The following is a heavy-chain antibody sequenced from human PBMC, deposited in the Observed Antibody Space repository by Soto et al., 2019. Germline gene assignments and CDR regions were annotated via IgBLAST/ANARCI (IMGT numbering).Heavy chain of an antibody. V-gene: IGHV3-15*07. CDR3: STEPDYSNYFEY. CDR2: IRSKADGGTT. Sequence: EVQLVESGGGLVKPGGSLRLSCEASGFTFNNAWMNWVRQAPGKGLEWVGRIRSKADGGTTKYAAPVKDRFTISRNDSKNTLHLQMNSLKTEDTAVYYCSTEPDYSNYFEYWGQGTLVTVSS. D-gene: IGHD4-4*01. J-gene: IGHJ4*02. CDR1: GFTFNNAW.